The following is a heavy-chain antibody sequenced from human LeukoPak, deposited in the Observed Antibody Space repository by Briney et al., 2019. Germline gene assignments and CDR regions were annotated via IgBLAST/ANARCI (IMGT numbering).Heavy chain of an antibody. CDR2: FDPEDGET. J-gene: IGHJ6*02. V-gene: IGHV1-24*01. CDR3: AANPGCDYGMDV. D-gene: IGHD2-8*01. Sequence: GASVKVSCMVSGYTLTELSMHWVRPAPGKGLEWMGGFDPEDGETIYAQKFQGRVTMTEDTSTDTAYMELSSLRSEDTAVYYCAANPGCDYGMDVWGQGTTVTVSS. CDR1: GYTLTELS.